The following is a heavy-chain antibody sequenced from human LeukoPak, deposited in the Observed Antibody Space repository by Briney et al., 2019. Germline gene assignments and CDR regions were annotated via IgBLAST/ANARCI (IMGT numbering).Heavy chain of an antibody. D-gene: IGHD6-6*01. Sequence: PGRCLRLSCAASGFTFSNYSMHWVRHAPGKGLEWVVGISCDGSNKYYGDYVKGRFTISRDNSKNTLYLQMNSLRAEDTAVYYCARDLGGEQLVYDYWGQGTLVTVSS. CDR1: GFTFSNYS. J-gene: IGHJ4*02. V-gene: IGHV3-30-3*01. CDR3: ARDLGGEQLVYDY. CDR2: ISCDGSNK.